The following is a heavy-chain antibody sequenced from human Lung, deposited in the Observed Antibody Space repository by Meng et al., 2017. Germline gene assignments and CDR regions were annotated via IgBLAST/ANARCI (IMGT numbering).Heavy chain of an antibody. V-gene: IGHV7-4-1*02. Sequence: QVQLVQSGSELKKPGASVRVYCKASGYTFTSYGMNWVRQAPGQGLEWMGWINTNTGNPTYAQGFTGRFVFSLDTSVSTAYLQISSLKAEDTAVYYCARDPSGNERWSWFDPWGQGTLVTVSS. CDR2: INTNTGNP. CDR1: GYTFTSYG. CDR3: ARDPSGNERWSWFDP. J-gene: IGHJ5*02. D-gene: IGHD1-1*01.